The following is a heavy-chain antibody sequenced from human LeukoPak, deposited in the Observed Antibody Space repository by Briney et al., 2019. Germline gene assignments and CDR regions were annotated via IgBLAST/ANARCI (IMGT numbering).Heavy chain of an antibody. D-gene: IGHD6-6*01. CDR1: GFPLSSYA. J-gene: IGHJ4*02. V-gene: IGHV3-30-3*01. CDR2: ISYDGSNK. CDR3: TKQLVPNDFDF. Sequence: GRSLRLSFAASGFPLSSYAMHWVRPAPGKGLGWVAVISYDGSNKYYADSVKGRFTISRDNSKDTLYLQMNSLRAEDSAVYYCTKQLVPNDFDFWGQGTLVTVSS.